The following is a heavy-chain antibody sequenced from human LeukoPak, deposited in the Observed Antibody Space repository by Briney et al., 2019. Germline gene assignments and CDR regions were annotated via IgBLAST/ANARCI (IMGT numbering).Heavy chain of an antibody. CDR1: GGSISSSSYY. V-gene: IGHV4-39*01. CDR3: ARLSLGYCSSTICYNPDY. Sequence: SETLSLTCTVSGGSISSSSYYWGWIRQPPGKGLEWIGSIYHSGSTYYNPALKSRVTISVDTSKNLFSLKLSSVTAADTAVYYCARLSLGYCSSTICYNPDYWGQGTLVTVSS. J-gene: IGHJ4*02. D-gene: IGHD2-2*02. CDR2: IYHSGST.